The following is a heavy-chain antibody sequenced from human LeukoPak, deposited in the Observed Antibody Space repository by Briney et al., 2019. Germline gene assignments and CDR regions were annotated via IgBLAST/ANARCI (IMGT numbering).Heavy chain of an antibody. CDR1: GVSISSGGYS. V-gene: IGHV4-30-2*01. J-gene: IGHJ4*02. CDR2: IYHSGST. Sequence: SETLSLTCTVSGVSISSGGYSWSWIPQPPGKGLEWIGYIYHSGSTYYNPSLKSRVTISVDRSKNQFSLKVSSVTAADTAVYYCARVDYSYGLPYCDFWGQGTLVTVSS. CDR3: ARVDYSYGLPYCDF. D-gene: IGHD5-18*01.